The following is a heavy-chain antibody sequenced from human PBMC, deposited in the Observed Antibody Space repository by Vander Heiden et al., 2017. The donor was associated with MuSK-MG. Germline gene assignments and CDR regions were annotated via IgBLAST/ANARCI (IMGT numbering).Heavy chain of an antibody. CDR3: ASALYYYGSGSRHLDY. J-gene: IGHJ4*02. V-gene: IGHV1-2*02. CDR2: INPNSGGT. D-gene: IGHD3-10*01. Sequence: QVQLVQSGAEVKKPGASVKVSCKASGYTFTGYSMHWVRQAPGQGLEWMGWINPNSGGTNYAQKFQGRVTMTRDTSISTAYMELSSLRSDDTAVYYCASALYYYGSGSRHLDYWGQGTLVTVSS. CDR1: GYTFTGYS.